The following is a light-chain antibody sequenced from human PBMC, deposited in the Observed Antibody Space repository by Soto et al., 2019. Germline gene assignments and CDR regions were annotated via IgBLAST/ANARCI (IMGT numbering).Light chain of an antibody. J-gene: IGKJ4*01. V-gene: IGKV3-20*01. CDR3: QQYGVTPQNS. CDR2: GAS. CDR1: QIVSSTY. Sequence: EIVLTQSPGTLSLSPGERATLSCRASQIVSSTYLAWFQQKPGQAPRLLIYGASTRATGIPDRFSGSGSGTDSTLTISGLEAEDFALYYCQQYGVTPQNSFGGGTKVEV.